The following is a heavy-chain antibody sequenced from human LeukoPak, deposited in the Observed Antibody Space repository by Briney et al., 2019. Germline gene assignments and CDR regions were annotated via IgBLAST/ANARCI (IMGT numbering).Heavy chain of an antibody. CDR3: ARDRSSTIDY. J-gene: IGHJ4*02. Sequence: SETLSLTCTVSGGSISSYYWSWIRQPPGKGLEWIGRMYTSGSTNYNPSLKSRVSMSVDTSENQFSLKLTSVTAADTAVYYCARDRSSTIDYWGQGTLVTVSS. V-gene: IGHV4-4*07. CDR2: MYTSGST. CDR1: GGSISSYY.